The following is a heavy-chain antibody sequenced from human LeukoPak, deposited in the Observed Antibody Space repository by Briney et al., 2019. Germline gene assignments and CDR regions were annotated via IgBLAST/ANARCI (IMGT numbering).Heavy chain of an antibody. CDR1: GYTFTGYY. CDR2: INPNSGGT. CDR3: ASYYYNSSGYYEDAFDI. D-gene: IGHD3-22*01. J-gene: IGHJ3*02. Sequence: ASVKVSCKASGYTFTGYYMRWVRQAPGQGLEWMGWINPNSGGTKYAQKFQGRVTMTRDTYISTAYMELSRLRSDDTAVDYCASYYYNSSGYYEDAFDIRGQGTMVTVSS. V-gene: IGHV1-2*02.